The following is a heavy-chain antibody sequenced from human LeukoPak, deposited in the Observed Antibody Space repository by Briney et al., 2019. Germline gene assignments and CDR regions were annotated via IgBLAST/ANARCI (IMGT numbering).Heavy chain of an antibody. V-gene: IGHV4-59*01. J-gene: IGHJ4*02. Sequence: SETLSLTCTVSGGSISSYYWSWIRQPPGKGLEWIGYIYYSGSTNYNPSLKSRVTISVDTSKNQFSLKPSSVTAADTAVYYCARGGSLDYWGQGTLVTVSS. CDR3: ARGGSLDY. CDR1: GGSISSYY. D-gene: IGHD1-26*01. CDR2: IYYSGST.